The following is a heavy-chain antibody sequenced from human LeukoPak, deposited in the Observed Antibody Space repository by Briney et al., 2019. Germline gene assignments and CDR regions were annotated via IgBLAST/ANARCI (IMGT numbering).Heavy chain of an antibody. V-gene: IGHV3-74*01. D-gene: IGHD3-22*01. CDR3: ARDLGAYYDSSDNWFDP. CDR2: INTDGSST. CDR1: GFTFSSYA. J-gene: IGHJ5*02. Sequence: GGSLRLSCAASGFTFSSYAMSWVRQAPGKGLVWVSRINTDGSSTSYADSVKGRFTISRDNAKNTLYLQMNSLRAEDTALYYCARDLGAYYDSSDNWFDPWGQGTLVTVSS.